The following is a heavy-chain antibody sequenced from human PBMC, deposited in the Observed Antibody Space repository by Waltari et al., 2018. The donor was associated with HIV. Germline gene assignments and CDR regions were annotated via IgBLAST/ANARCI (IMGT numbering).Heavy chain of an antibody. CDR1: GFTFPNYW. V-gene: IGHV3-7*01. Sequence: EVQLMGSGGGLVQSGGSLRLSCAASGFTFPNYWMSWVRQTPGKGLEWVAYIKDDGSEKYYMGSVKGRFTISRDNAKNSMFLQMNSLRAEDTAVYYCARIGTFPHNYAIDFWGQGTTVTVSS. D-gene: IGHD1-26*01. CDR3: ARIGTFPHNYAIDF. CDR2: IKDDGSEK. J-gene: IGHJ6*02.